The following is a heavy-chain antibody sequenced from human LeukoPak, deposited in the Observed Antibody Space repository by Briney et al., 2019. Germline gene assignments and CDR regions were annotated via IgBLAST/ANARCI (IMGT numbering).Heavy chain of an antibody. CDR1: GYTFTPYY. V-gene: IGHV1-2*02. CDR3: ARDLYHVYDY. Sequence: AASVRVSCKASGYTFTPYYIHWVRQAPGQGREWMGWIDPNTEATDYAQKFRGRVTMTRDTSISTAYMELRTLRYDDTAVYYCARDLYHVYDYWGQGTLVTVSS. J-gene: IGHJ4*02. D-gene: IGHD2-8*01. CDR2: IDPNTEAT.